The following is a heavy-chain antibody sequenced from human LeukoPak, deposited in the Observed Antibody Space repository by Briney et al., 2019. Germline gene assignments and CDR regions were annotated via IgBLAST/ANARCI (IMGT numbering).Heavy chain of an antibody. D-gene: IGHD2-15*01. CDR1: GFIFSKAW. CDR2: SKSKTDGGTT. CDR3: ATDGYCSGGSCYSYDN. J-gene: IGHJ4*02. Sequence: PGGSLRLSCAASGFIFSKAWVTWVRQAPGKGLEWVGRSKSKTDGGTTDYGAPVKGRFSISRDYSKNTLYLQMNSLKIEDTAVYYCATDGYCSGGSCYSYDNWGQGTLVTVSS. V-gene: IGHV3-15*01.